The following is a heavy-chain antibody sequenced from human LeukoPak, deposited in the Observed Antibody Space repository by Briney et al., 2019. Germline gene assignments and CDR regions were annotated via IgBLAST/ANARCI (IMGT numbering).Heavy chain of an antibody. CDR3: ARACSSGWYSDY. CDR2: ISSDGSNK. CDR1: GFTFSSYA. D-gene: IGHD6-19*01. V-gene: IGHV3-30*04. J-gene: IGHJ4*02. Sequence: PGRSLRLSCAASGFTFSSYAMHWVRQAPGKGLEWVAVISSDGSNKYYADSVKGRFTISRDNSKNTLYLQMNSLRAGDTAVYYCARACSSGWYSDYWGQGTLVTVSS.